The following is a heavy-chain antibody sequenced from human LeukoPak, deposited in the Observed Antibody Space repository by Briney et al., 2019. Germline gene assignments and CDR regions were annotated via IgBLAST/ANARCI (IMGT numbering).Heavy chain of an antibody. D-gene: IGHD7-27*01. CDR3: ATVTGDPDDYYYYGMDV. Sequence: GGSLRLSCAASGFTFSSYGMHWVRQAPGKGLEWVAVISYDGSNKYYADSVKGRFTISRDNSKNTLYLQMNSLRAEDTAVYYCATVTGDPDDYYYYGMDVWGQGTTVTVSS. CDR1: GFTFSSYG. CDR2: ISYDGSNK. V-gene: IGHV3-30*03. J-gene: IGHJ6*02.